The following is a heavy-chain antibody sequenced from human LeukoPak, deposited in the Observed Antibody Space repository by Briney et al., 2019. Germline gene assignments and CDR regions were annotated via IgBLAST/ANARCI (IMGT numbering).Heavy chain of an antibody. CDR2: IYYSGST. D-gene: IGHD2-21*02. Sequence: SETLSLTCTVSGGSISSGDYYWSWIRQPPGKGLEWIGYIYYSGSTYYNPSLKSRVTISVDTSKNQFSLKLSSVTAADTAVYYCARDFGVAYCGGDCYSWTFDIWGQGTMVTVSS. CDR1: GGSISSGDYY. V-gene: IGHV4-30-4*01. J-gene: IGHJ3*02. CDR3: ARDFGVAYCGGDCYSWTFDI.